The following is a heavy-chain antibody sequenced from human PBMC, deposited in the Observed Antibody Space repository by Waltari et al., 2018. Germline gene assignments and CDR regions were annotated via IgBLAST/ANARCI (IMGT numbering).Heavy chain of an antibody. CDR3: ARGIAVAGSFSDI. J-gene: IGHJ3*02. CDR1: GGSISSSY. V-gene: IGHV4-4*07. D-gene: IGHD6-19*01. Sequence: QVQLQESGPGLVQPSATLSLTCPVPGGSISSSYWRWLRQPAGKGLEWIGRIDTSGSTNYNPALKSRVTMSVDTSKNQFSLKLSSVTAADTAVYYCARGIAVAGSFSDIWGQGTMVTVSS. CDR2: IDTSGST.